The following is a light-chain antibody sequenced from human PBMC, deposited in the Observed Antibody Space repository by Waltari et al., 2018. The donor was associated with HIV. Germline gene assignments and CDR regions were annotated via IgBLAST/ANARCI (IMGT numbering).Light chain of an antibody. CDR3: AAWDDNLIGLV. Sequence: QSVLTQPPSASGTPGQRVTISCSGSSSNIGSNLIDWYQQLPRTAPKPLIYSNKQRPSAVPDRFSGSKSGTAAALASSGRQSEDEADYYCAAWDDNLIGLVFGGGTKVTVL. V-gene: IGLV1-44*01. CDR2: SNK. CDR1: SSNIGSNL. J-gene: IGLJ3*02.